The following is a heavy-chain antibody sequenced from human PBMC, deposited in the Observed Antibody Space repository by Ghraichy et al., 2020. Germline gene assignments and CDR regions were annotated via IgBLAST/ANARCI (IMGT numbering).Heavy chain of an antibody. CDR2: ISNSGGQE. V-gene: IGHV3-21*01. D-gene: IGHD2-2*02. CDR3: AREGVVVVPNAIALDV. CDR1: GFVFSDYN. J-gene: IGHJ6*02. Sequence: GGSLRLSCVASGFVFSDYNMHWVRQAPGKGLEWVSHISNSGGQEFYPDSLKGRFTVSRDNAKNSLYLQINSLKAEDTAVYFCAREGVVVVPNAIALDVWGQGTTVTVS.